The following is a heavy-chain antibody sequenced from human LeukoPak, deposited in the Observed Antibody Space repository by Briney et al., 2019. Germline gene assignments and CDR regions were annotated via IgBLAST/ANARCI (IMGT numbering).Heavy chain of an antibody. CDR1: GYTFTSYG. D-gene: IGHD3-22*01. V-gene: IGHV1-18*01. CDR2: ISAYNGNT. J-gene: IGHJ6*02. CDR3: ARGGYDSSGPSWAPLYYGMDV. Sequence: GASVKVSCKASGYTFTSYGISWVRQAPGQGLEWMGWISAYNGNTNYTQKLQGRVTMTTDTSTSTAYMELRSLRSDDTAVYYCARGGYDSSGPSWAPLYYGMDVWDQGTTVTVSS.